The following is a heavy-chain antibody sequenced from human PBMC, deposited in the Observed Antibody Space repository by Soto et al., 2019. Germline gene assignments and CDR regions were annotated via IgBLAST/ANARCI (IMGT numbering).Heavy chain of an antibody. CDR2: IYPYDSDT. D-gene: IGHD2-2*01. Sequence: GEELKLSGTSACYSVTRYWIGCVRQLHGKGMEWMGNIYPYDSDTRYSPSFQGQVTISADTSITTAYLQWSGLRASDTAMYFCARHLVGSTRGNFDYWGQGTRVTVSA. CDR3: ARHLVGSTRGNFDY. V-gene: IGHV5-51*01. J-gene: IGHJ4*01. CDR1: CYSVTRYW.